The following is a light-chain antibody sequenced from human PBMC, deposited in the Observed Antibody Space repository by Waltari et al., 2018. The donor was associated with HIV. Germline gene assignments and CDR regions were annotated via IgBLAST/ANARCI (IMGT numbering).Light chain of an antibody. Sequence: QSVLTQPPSVSGAPGQRVTIPCTGSSSNPGAPYDLHWYQQLQGTAPKPLIYSNNKRPSGVPDRFSGSKSGTSASLAITGLQAEDEADYYCQSFDSNLFGWVFGGGTKLTVL. J-gene: IGLJ2*01. V-gene: IGLV1-40*01. CDR2: SNN. CDR3: QSFDSNLFGWV. CDR1: SSNPGAPYD.